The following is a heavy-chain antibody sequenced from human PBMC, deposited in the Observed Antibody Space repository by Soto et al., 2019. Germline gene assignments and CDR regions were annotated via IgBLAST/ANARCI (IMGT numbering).Heavy chain of an antibody. CDR3: ASVPYYYDTLTGYYLSNWFDP. D-gene: IGHD3-9*01. V-gene: IGHV4-31*03. J-gene: IGHJ5*02. CDR2: IFYSGTT. Sequence: TYTVSGGSISSRGYYWSWISKHPGKGLEWIGYIFYSGTTYYNPSLKSRVTLSVDTSKNQFSLKLNSVTAADTAVYYCASVPYYYDTLTGYYLSNWFDPWGQGTLVTSPQ. CDR1: GGSISSRGYY.